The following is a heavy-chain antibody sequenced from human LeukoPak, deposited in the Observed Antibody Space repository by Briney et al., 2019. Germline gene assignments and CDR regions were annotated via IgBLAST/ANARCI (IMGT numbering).Heavy chain of an antibody. CDR1: GGSISSYY. D-gene: IGHD3-3*01. J-gene: IGHJ4*02. V-gene: IGHV4-59*08. CDR3: ARGYYDFWSGYYSTPGIGYYFDY. CDR2: IYYSGST. Sequence: SETLSLTCTVSGGSISSYYWSWIRQPPGKGLEWIGYIYYSGSTNYNPSLKSRVTISVDTSKNQFSLKLSSVTAADTAVYYCARGYYDFWSGYYSTPGIGYYFDYWGQGPLVTVSS.